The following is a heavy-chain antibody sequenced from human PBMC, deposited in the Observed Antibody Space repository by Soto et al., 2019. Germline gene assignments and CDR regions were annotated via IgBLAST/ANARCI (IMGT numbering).Heavy chain of an antibody. V-gene: IGHV1-69*12. J-gene: IGHJ6*02. CDR2: TIPMFGTT. Sequence: QVQLVQSGAEVKKPESSVRVSCKASGGTFNSYAITWVRQAPGQGLEWMGGTIPMFGTTNYVEKFQGRVTITADESTKXAXMXXSSLSSEDTAVYYCTRCGIRYHSIGYYLGIDGMDVWGQGTTVIVSS. CDR1: GGTFNSYA. D-gene: IGHD3-22*01. CDR3: TRCGIRYHSIGYYLGIDGMDV.